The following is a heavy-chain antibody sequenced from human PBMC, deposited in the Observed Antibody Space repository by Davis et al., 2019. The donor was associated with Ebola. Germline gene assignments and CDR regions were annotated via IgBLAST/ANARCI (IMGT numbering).Heavy chain of an antibody. CDR3: ANLDYGDNSGFDY. CDR2: INSDGSST. V-gene: IGHV3-74*01. Sequence: HTGGSLRLSCAASRFTFSSYWLHWVRQAPGKGLEWVSRINSDGSSTSYADSVKGRFTISRDNAKNTLYLQMNSLRAEDTAVYYCANLDYGDNSGFDYWGQGTLVTGAS. D-gene: IGHD4-23*01. CDR1: RFTFSSYW. J-gene: IGHJ4*02.